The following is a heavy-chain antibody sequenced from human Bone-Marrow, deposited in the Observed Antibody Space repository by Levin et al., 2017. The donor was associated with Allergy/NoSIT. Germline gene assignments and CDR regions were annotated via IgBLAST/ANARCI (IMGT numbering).Heavy chain of an antibody. CDR2: ISSSGSTI. J-gene: IGHJ4*02. CDR3: ARGAIAASKTPGY. Sequence: GESLKISCAASGFTFSDYYMSWIRQAPGKGLEWVSYISSSGSTIYYADSVKGRFTISRDNAKNSLYLQMNSLRAEDTAVYYCARGAIAASKTPGYWGQGTLVTVSS. V-gene: IGHV3-11*01. CDR1: GFTFSDYY. D-gene: IGHD6-25*01.